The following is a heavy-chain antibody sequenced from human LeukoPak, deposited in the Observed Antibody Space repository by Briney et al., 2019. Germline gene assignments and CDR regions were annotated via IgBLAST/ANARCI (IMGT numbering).Heavy chain of an antibody. Sequence: GGSLRLSCAASGFPFSSYGMHWVRQAPGKGLEWVAFIRNDGSNKYYADSVKGRFTISRYNSKNTLYLQMNSLRAEDTAVYYCAKDLGTYSYGGFYWGQGTLVSVSS. J-gene: IGHJ4*02. V-gene: IGHV3-30*02. D-gene: IGHD5-18*01. CDR3: AKDLGTYSYGGFY. CDR2: IRNDGSNK. CDR1: GFPFSSYG.